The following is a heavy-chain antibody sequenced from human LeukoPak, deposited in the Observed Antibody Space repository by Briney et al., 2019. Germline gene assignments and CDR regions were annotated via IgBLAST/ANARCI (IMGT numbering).Heavy chain of an antibody. CDR2: IIPIFGTA. J-gene: IGHJ3*02. V-gene: IGHV1-69*13. Sequence: ASVKVSCKASGGTFSSYAISWVRQAPGQGLEWMGGIIPIFGTANYAQKFQGRVTITADESTSTAYMELSSLRSEDTAVYYCAREGVWGVPGSYDAFDIWGQGTMVTVSS. CDR1: GGTFSSYA. D-gene: IGHD3-10*01. CDR3: AREGVWGVPGSYDAFDI.